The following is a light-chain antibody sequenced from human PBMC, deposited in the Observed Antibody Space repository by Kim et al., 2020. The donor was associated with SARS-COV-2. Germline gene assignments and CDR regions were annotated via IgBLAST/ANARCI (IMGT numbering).Light chain of an antibody. CDR3: QQYRPGWT. V-gene: IGKV3-20*01. J-gene: IGKJ2*01. Sequence: EIVLTQSPGTLSLSPGERATLSCRASQSVSSSYLAWYQQKPGQAPRLLIYGASSRAAGIPDRFSGSGSGTDFTLTISRLEPEDFAVDYCQQYRPGWTFGQGTKLEI. CDR2: GAS. CDR1: QSVSSSY.